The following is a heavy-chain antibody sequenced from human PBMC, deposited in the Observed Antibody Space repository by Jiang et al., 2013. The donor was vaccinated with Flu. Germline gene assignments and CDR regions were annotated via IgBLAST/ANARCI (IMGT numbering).Heavy chain of an antibody. D-gene: IGHD6-13*01. V-gene: IGHV1-18*04. CDR3: AYATRSGYSSSWYLDY. Sequence: SGAEVKKPGASVKVSCKASGYTFTSYGISWVRQAPGQGLEWMGWISAYNGNTNYAQKLQGRVTMTTDTSTSTAYMELRSLRSDDTAVYYCAYATRSGYSSSWYLDYWGQGTLVTVSS. CDR2: ISAYNGNT. CDR1: GYTFTSYG. J-gene: IGHJ4*02.